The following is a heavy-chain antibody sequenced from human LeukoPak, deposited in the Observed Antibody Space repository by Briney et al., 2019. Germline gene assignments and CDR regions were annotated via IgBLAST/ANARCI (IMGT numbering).Heavy chain of an antibody. CDR2: IYYGGNT. CDR1: GDSISTYY. D-gene: IGHD3-9*01. J-gene: IGHJ6*02. V-gene: IGHV4-59*01. CDR3: ARDNDISRGFYYAMDV. Sequence: SETLSLTFTVSGDSISTYYWSWVRQPPGKGLEWIGYIYYGGNTNYNPSLKSRVTISVDTSKNQFSLKLSSVTAVDTAVYYCARDNDISRGFYYAMDVWGQGTTVIVSS.